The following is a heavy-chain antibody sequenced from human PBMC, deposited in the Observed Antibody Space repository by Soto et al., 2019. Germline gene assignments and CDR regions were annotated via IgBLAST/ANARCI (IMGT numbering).Heavy chain of an antibody. CDR3: ARGHSTSGYDY. D-gene: IGHD6-6*01. V-gene: IGHV4-34*01. CDR1: GASFSGYY. CDR2: IHHSGST. Sequence: SETLSLTCSVYGASFSGYYWSWIRQSPGKGLEWIGEIHHSGSTHYNPSLKSRLTFSIDESQSQFYMMLTSVTAADTALYFCARGHSTSGYDYWGQGSLVTVSS. J-gene: IGHJ4*02.